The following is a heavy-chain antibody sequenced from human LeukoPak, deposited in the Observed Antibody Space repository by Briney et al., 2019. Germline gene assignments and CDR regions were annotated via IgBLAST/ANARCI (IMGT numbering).Heavy chain of an antibody. CDR3: ARTQNIVVVPAAIPDY. Sequence: TGGSLRLSCAASGFTFSSYWMSWVRQAPGKGLEWVANIKQDGSEKYYVDSAKGRFTISRDNAKNSLYLQMNSLRAEDTAVYYCARTQNIVVVPAAIPDYWGQGILVTVSS. D-gene: IGHD2-2*01. V-gene: IGHV3-7*01. CDR2: IKQDGSEK. CDR1: GFTFSSYW. J-gene: IGHJ4*02.